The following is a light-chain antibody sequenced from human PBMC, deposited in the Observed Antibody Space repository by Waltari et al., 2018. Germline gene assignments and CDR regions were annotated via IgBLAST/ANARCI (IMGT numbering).Light chain of an antibody. Sequence: SYELTQPPSVSVSPGQTATITRSADPLGDQFVAWYQQKSGQSPVLVIYQDMKRPSGIPERFSGSNSGNTATLTIGGTQTTDEGDYYCQAWDDTTVVFGAGTKVTV. CDR3: QAWDDTTVV. J-gene: IGLJ2*01. V-gene: IGLV3-1*01. CDR2: QDM. CDR1: PLGDQF.